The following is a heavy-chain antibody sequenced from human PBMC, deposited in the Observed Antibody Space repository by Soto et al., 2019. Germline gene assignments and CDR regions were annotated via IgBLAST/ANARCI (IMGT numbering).Heavy chain of an antibody. D-gene: IGHD2-2*01. Sequence: GESLKISCKGSGYSFTYYWVGWVRQMPGKGLEWMGIIYPSDSDTRYSPSSQGQVTISADKSISTAYLQWSSLKASDTAMYYCARLRGGSSIKGDHYDIDVWGQGTTVTVSS. CDR3: ARLRGGSSIKGDHYDIDV. V-gene: IGHV5-51*01. J-gene: IGHJ6*02. CDR1: GYSFTYYW. CDR2: IYPSDSDT.